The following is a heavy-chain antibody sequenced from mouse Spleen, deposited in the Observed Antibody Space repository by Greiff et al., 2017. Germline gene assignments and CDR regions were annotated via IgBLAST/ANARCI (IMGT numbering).Heavy chain of an antibody. CDR3: ARLGTTVVDHFDY. V-gene: IGHV1-85*01. J-gene: IGHJ2*01. Sequence: QVQLKQSGPELVKPGASVKLSCKASGYTFTSYDINWVKQRPGQGLEWIGWIYPRDGSTKYNEKFKGKATLTVDTSSSTAYMELHSLTSEDSAVYFCARLGTTVVDHFDYWGQGTTLTVSS. CDR2: IYPRDGST. D-gene: IGHD1-1*01. CDR1: GYTFTSYD.